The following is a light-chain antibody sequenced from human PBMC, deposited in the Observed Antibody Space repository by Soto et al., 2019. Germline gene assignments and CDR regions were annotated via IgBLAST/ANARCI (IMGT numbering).Light chain of an antibody. J-gene: IGKJ5*01. Sequence: DIQMTQSPSSLSASVGDRVTITCLASQSISRYLNWYQQKPGKAPKLLIYAASSLQSGVPSRFSGSVSGTDFTLTISSLQPEDFATYYCQQSYSTPLITFGQGTRLEIK. CDR2: AAS. V-gene: IGKV1-39*01. CDR3: QQSYSTPLIT. CDR1: QSISRY.